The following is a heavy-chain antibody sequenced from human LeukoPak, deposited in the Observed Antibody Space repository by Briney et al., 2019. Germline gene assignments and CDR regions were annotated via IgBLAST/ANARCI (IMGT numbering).Heavy chain of an antibody. CDR1: GYTFTSYY. CDR2: INPSGGST. V-gene: IGHV1-46*01. J-gene: IGHJ4*02. CDR3: ARDTSNYYDSSGYYPYFDY. Sequence: GASVKVSCKASGYTFTSYYMHWVRQAPGQGLEWMGIINPSGGSTSYAQKFQGRVTMTRDTSTSTVYMELSSLRSEDTAVYYCARDTSNYYDSSGYYPYFDYWGQGTLVTVSS. D-gene: IGHD3-22*01.